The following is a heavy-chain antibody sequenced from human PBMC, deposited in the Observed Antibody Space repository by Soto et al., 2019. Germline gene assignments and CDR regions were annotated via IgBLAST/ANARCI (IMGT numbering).Heavy chain of an antibody. J-gene: IGHJ5*02. Sequence: SETLSLTCAVSGGSISVNNWWSWVRQPPGKGLEWIGEIYPSGSTNYNPPLKSRVTISLANSKNQFSLQLHSVTAADTAVYYCARESQRANWFDPWGQGTLVTVSS. CDR1: GGSISVNNW. V-gene: IGHV4-4*02. CDR3: ARESQRANWFDP. CDR2: IYPSGST.